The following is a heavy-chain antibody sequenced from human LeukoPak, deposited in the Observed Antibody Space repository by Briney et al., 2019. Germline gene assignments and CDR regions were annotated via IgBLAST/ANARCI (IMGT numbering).Heavy chain of an antibody. J-gene: IGHJ4*02. CDR2: ISTSSSSI. CDR3: ARDSTRCSGGSCYLRY. D-gene: IGHD2-15*01. V-gene: IGHV3-21*01. CDR1: VFTFTSYS. Sequence: GGSLRLSCAASVFTFTSYSMNWVRQAPGMGLGWVSSISTSSSSIYYADSVKGRFTISRDNATNSLYLQMISLRAEATAVYYCARDSTRCSGGSCYLRYWGQGTLVTVSS.